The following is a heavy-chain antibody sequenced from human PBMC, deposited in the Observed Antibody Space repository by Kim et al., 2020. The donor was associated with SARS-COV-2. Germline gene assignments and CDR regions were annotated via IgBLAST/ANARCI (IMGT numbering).Heavy chain of an antibody. Sequence: ASVKVSCKASGYTFTSYGISWVRQAPGQGLEWMGWISAYNGNTNYAQKLQGRVTMTTDTSTSTAYMELRSLRSDDTAVYYCATVGYSSSWCGYYFDYCGQGALVTVSS. CDR2: ISAYNGNT. V-gene: IGHV1-18*04. D-gene: IGHD6-13*01. CDR3: ATVGYSSSWCGYYFDY. J-gene: IGHJ4*02. CDR1: GYTFTSYG.